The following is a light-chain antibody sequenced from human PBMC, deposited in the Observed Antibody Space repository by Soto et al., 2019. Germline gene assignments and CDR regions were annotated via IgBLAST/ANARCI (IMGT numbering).Light chain of an antibody. J-gene: IGKJ1*01. V-gene: IGKV1-39*01. CDR1: QGISNW. CDR3: QQTYNSPLT. Sequence: DIQMTQSPATLSASIGDTVTVACRASQGISNWLAWYQQKPGKAPKLLIFHASSLESGVPSRFSGSRSGTDFTLTINSLQPEDFAVYYCQQTYNSPLTFGQGTKVDIK. CDR2: HAS.